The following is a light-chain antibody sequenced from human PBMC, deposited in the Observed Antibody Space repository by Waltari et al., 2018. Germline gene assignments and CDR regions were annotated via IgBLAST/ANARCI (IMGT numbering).Light chain of an antibody. CDR1: SSNIGNND. J-gene: IGLJ3*02. Sequence: QSVLTHPPSVSAAPGQRVTISCSGGSSNIGNNDVSWYQQFPGTAPKLLITANNKRPFGIPDRFSGSKSGTSATLSITGLQTGDEADYYCATWDSRLSVVVFGGGTKVTVL. CDR2: ANN. CDR3: ATWDSRLSVVV. V-gene: IGLV1-51*01.